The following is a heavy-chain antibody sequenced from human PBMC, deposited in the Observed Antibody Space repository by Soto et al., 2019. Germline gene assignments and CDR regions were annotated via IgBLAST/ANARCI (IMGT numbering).Heavy chain of an antibody. CDR3: ARTPTYSRLGDH. Sequence: QVQLVQSGAEVKKPGASVKVSCKASGYTITAHLLHWVRQAPGQGLEWVGWINPNNDNSVSAQKFQDRVTLTTDTSTSTVYMELRSLTSDDTAFYYCARTPTYSRLGDHWGQGTLVTVAS. D-gene: IGHD3-22*01. V-gene: IGHV1-2*02. CDR1: GYTITAHL. J-gene: IGHJ4*02. CDR2: INPNNDNS.